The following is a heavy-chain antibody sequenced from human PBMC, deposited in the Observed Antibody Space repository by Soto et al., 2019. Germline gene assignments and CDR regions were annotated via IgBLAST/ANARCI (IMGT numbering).Heavy chain of an antibody. CDR3: ARGGYSYGTSTYYYYGMDV. V-gene: IGHV4-30-2*01. CDR1: GGSSSSGGYS. D-gene: IGHD5-18*01. CDR2: IYHSGST. J-gene: IGHJ6*02. Sequence: PSEALSVTCAVSGGSSSSGGYSWSWIRQPPGKGLEWIGYIYHSGSTYYNPSLKSRVTISVDRSKNQFSLKLSSVTAADTAVYYCARGGYSYGTSTYYYYGMDVWGQGTTVTVSS.